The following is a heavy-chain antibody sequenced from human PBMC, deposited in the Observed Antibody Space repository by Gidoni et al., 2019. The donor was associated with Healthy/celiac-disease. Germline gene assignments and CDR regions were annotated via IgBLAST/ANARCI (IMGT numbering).Heavy chain of an antibody. Sequence: EVQLVESGGGLVQPGRSLRLSCTASGFTFGDYAMSWFRQAPGKGLEWVGFIISKAYGGTTEYAASVKGRFTISRDDSKSIAYLQMNSLKTEDTAVYYCTRDEETYYYGSGTPRGTLDWGQGTLVTVSS. CDR2: IISKAYGGTT. CDR3: TRDEETYYYGSGTPRGTLD. J-gene: IGHJ4*02. CDR1: GFTFGDYA. V-gene: IGHV3-49*03. D-gene: IGHD3-10*01.